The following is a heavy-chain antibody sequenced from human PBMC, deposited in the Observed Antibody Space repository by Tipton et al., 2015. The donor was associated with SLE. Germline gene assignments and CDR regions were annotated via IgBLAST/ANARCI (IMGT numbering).Heavy chain of an antibody. CDR1: GYKFTSNW. CDR2: IYPGDSDT. Sequence: QLVQSGAEVKKPGEYLKISCQGSGYKFTSNWIGWVRQLPGKGLEWMGIIYPGDSDTRYSPSFQGQVTMSVDKSIDTAYLQWDSLKASDTAMYFCARGPGDYSFASWVRGSLVTVSS. V-gene: IGHV5-51*03. J-gene: IGHJ4*02. CDR3: ARGPGDYSFAS. D-gene: IGHD1-26*01.